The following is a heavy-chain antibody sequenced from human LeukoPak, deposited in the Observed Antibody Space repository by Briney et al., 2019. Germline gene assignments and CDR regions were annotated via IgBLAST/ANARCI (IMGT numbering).Heavy chain of an antibody. J-gene: IGHJ4*02. CDR1: GGSISSDY. V-gene: IGHV4-59*01. CDR2: IYCSGTT. Sequence: PSETLSLTCTVSGGSISSDYWSWIRQSPGKGPEWIGYIYCSGTTSYNPSLKSRVTISLDTSKNQFSLKLSSVTAADTAVYYCARGANWGSPDYWGQGTLVTVSS. D-gene: IGHD7-27*01. CDR3: ARGANWGSPDY.